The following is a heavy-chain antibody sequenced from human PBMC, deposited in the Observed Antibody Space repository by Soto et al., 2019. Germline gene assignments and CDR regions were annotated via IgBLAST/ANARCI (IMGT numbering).Heavy chain of an antibody. V-gene: IGHV3-21*01. J-gene: IGHJ4*02. Sequence: EVQLVESGGGLVKPGGSLRLSCAASGFTFSTYSMNWVRQAPGKRLEWVSSITSSSAYMYYADSVKGRFTISRDNAKNSLYLKMNSLSAEDTAVYYCTRDRWPRVWSDSWGQGTPVTVSS. D-gene: IGHD5-12*01. CDR3: TRDRWPRVWSDS. CDR1: GFTFSTYS. CDR2: ITSSSAYM.